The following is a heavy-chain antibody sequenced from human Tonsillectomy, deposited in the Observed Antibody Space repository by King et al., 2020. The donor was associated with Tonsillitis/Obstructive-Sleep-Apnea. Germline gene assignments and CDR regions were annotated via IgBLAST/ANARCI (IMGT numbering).Heavy chain of an antibody. Sequence: VQLVESGGGLVQPGGSLRLSCAASGFTFSTYPMYWVRQAPGKGLEYVSAISTNGDRTNYANSVKGRFTISRDNTKNTLHLEMGSLRAEDMAVYYCARVHSSDYYVDLKYPEDFYFDYWGQGTLVTVSS. J-gene: IGHJ4*02. CDR3: ARVHSSDYYVDLKYPEDFYFDY. CDR1: GFTFSTYP. D-gene: IGHD3-22*01. CDR2: ISTNGDRT. V-gene: IGHV3-64*01.